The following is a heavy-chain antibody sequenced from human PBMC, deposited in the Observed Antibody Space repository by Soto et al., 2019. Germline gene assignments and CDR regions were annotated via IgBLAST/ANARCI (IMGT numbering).Heavy chain of an antibody. D-gene: IGHD3-22*01. J-gene: IGHJ4*02. CDR1: GDSVSRNSAA. CDR2: TYYRSKWYN. V-gene: IGHV6-1*01. Sequence: SQTLSLPCAISGDSVSRNSAAWNWIRQSPSRGLEWLGRTYYRSKWYNDYAVSVKSRITINPDTSKNHFSLQLSSVTPDDTAVYYCARAEYYDSSGYNSWGQGTLVTVSS. CDR3: ARAEYYDSSGYNS.